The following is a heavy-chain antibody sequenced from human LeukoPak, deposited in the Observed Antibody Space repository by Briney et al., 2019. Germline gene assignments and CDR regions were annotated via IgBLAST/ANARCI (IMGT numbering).Heavy chain of an antibody. V-gene: IGHV4-39*07. D-gene: IGHD6-19*01. J-gene: IGHJ4*02. Sequence: SETLSLTCTVSGGSISSRSYYWGWIRQPPGKGLEWIGIIYYSGSTYSNPSLRSRVTISVDTSKNQFSLKLSSVTAADTAFYYCARAVLGSGWPFDYWGQGTLVTVSS. CDR1: GGSISSRSYY. CDR3: ARAVLGSGWPFDY. CDR2: IYYSGST.